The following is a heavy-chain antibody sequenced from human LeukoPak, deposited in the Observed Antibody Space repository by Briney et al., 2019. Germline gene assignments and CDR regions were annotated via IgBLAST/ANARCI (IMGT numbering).Heavy chain of an antibody. D-gene: IGHD6-19*01. Sequence: SGGSLRLSCAASGFTFSSYGMSWVRQAPGKGLEWVSAISGSGGSTYYADSVKGRFTISRDNSKNTLYLQMNSLRAEDTAVYYCAKGGEQWLVGYYYYMDVWGKGTTVTISS. CDR3: AKGGEQWLVGYYYYMDV. V-gene: IGHV3-23*01. CDR2: ISGSGGST. J-gene: IGHJ6*03. CDR1: GFTFSSYG.